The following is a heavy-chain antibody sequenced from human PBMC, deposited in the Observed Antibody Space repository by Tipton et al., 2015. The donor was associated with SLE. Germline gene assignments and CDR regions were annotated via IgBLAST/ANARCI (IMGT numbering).Heavy chain of an antibody. CDR3: ASGTIESFDY. V-gene: IGHV4-59*12. CDR2: IYYSGST. Sequence: LRLSCAASGFTFSSYAMSWVRQPPGKGLEWIGYIYYSGSTYYNPSLKSRVTISVDTSKNQFSLKLSSVTAADTAVYYCASGTIESFDYWGQGTLVTVSS. CDR1: GFTFSSYA. J-gene: IGHJ4*02. D-gene: IGHD3-9*01.